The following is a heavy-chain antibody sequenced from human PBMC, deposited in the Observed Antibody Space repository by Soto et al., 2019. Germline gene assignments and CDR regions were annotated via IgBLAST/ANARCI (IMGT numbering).Heavy chain of an antibody. CDR1: GGSISSSTYY. CDR3: AIPNTIRYRFDP. V-gene: IGHV4-39*01. J-gene: IGHJ5*02. Sequence: KTSETLSLTCTVSGGSISSSTYYWGWIRQPPGQGLEWIGCIYYSGSTYYNPSLKSRVTISVDTSKNQFSLKLSSVTAADTAVYYCAIPNTIRYRFDPWGQGTLVTVSS. CDR2: IYYSGST. D-gene: IGHD3-9*01.